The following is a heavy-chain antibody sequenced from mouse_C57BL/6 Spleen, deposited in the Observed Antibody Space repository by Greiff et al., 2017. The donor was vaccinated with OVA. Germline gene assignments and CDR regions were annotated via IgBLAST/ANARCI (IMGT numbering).Heavy chain of an antibody. J-gene: IGHJ2*01. Sequence: EVKLMESGPGLVKPSQSLSLTCSVTGYSITSGYYWNWIRQFPGNKLEWMGYISYDGSNNYNPSLKNRISITRDTSKNQFFLKLNSVTTEDTATYYCARANWDLYFDYWGQGTTLTVSS. V-gene: IGHV3-6*01. D-gene: IGHD4-1*01. CDR2: ISYDGSN. CDR1: GYSITSGYY. CDR3: ARANWDLYFDY.